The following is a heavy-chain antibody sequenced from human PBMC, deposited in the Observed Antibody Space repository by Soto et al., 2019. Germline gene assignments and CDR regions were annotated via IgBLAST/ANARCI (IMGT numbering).Heavy chain of an antibody. CDR3: ARDATFGTKGGSFDI. Sequence: GGSLRLSCAASGFTFSYYPLHWVRRAPGKGLEWVSSISGIRDYIRYADSVKGRFTISRDNAKTSLYLQMNSLRVEDTAVYYCARDATFGTKGGSFDIWGHGTLVTVSS. CDR1: GFTFSYYP. D-gene: IGHD3-16*01. V-gene: IGHV3-21*06. J-gene: IGHJ3*02. CDR2: ISGIRDYI.